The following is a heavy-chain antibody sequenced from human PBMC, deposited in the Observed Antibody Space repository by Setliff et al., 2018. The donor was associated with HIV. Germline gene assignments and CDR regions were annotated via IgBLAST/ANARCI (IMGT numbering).Heavy chain of an antibody. J-gene: IGHJ4*02. V-gene: IGHV3-23*01. CDR3: VKPYTGYYYDGSVYDDF. CDR1: GFTFSSYA. CDR2: ISGSGGST. D-gene: IGHD3-22*01. Sequence: PGGSLRLSCAASGFTFSSYAMSWVRQAPGKGLEWVSAISGSGGSTYYADSVKGRFTISRDNSKNTLYLQMSSLRPDDTAIYYCVKPYTGYYYDGSVYDDFWGQGTLVTVSS.